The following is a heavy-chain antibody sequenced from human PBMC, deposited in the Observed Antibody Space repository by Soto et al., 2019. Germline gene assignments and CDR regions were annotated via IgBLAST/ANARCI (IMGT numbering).Heavy chain of an antibody. CDR2: IGSSSKTI. CDR3: ARNSEHFDF. V-gene: IGHV3-11*01. CDR1: GFNLRDFY. Sequence: HLVESGGGSVRPGGSLRLSCAASGFNLRDFYMSWIRQAPGKGLEWVAYIGSSSKTIVYSDSVRGRFTISRDNAENSLYLQMNSLQAGDTALYYCARNSEHFDFWGQGTLVTVSS. J-gene: IGHJ4*02. D-gene: IGHD1-26*01.